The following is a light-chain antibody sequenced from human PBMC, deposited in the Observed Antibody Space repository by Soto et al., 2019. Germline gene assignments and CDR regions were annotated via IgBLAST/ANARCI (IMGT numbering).Light chain of an antibody. CDR2: DAS. CDR3: QQRRNWPLT. Sequence: EIVLTQSPATLSLSPGERATLSCRASQSVISYLTWYQQKPGQAPRLLIYDASNRATGIPARFSGTGSGTDFTLTISSLEPEDVAVYYCQQRRNWPLTFGGGTKVEIK. J-gene: IGKJ4*01. V-gene: IGKV3-11*01. CDR1: QSVISY.